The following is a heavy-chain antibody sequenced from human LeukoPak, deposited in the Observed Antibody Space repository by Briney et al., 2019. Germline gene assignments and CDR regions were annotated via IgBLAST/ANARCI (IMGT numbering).Heavy chain of an antibody. Sequence: SETLSLTCTVSGGSISSSSYYWGWIRQPPGKGLEWIGSIYHSGSTYYNPSLKSRVTISVDTSKNQFSLKLSSVTAADTAVYYCARVGSTSTNWFDPWGQGTLVTVSS. D-gene: IGHD2-2*01. CDR2: IYHSGST. J-gene: IGHJ5*02. CDR3: ARVGSTSTNWFDP. CDR1: GGSISSSSYY. V-gene: IGHV4-39*07.